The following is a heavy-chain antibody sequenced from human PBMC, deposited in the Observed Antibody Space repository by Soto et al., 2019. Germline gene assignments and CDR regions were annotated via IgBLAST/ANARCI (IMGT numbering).Heavy chain of an antibody. D-gene: IGHD5-12*01. CDR1: GGSISSYY. V-gene: IGHV4-59*01. J-gene: IGHJ6*02. CDR3: AGGYEYYYYGMDV. Sequence: PSETLSLTCTVSGGSISSYYWRWIRQPPGKGLEWIGYIYYSGSTNYNPSLKSRVTISVDTSKNQFSLKLSSVTAADTAVYYCAGGYEYYYYGMDVWGQGTTVTVSS. CDR2: IYYSGST.